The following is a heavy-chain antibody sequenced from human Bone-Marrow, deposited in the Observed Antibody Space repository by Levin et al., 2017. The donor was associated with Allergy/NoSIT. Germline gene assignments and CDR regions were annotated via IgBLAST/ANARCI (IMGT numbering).Heavy chain of an antibody. V-gene: IGHV4-61*01. Sequence: SQTLSLTCTVSGGSVSSGSYYWSWIRQPPGKGLEWIGYIYYSGSTNYNPSLKSRVTISVDTSKNQFSLKLSSVTAADTAVYYCARDRGTGTNAFDIWGQGTMVTVSS. D-gene: IGHD1-1*01. CDR2: IYYSGST. J-gene: IGHJ3*02. CDR3: ARDRGTGTNAFDI. CDR1: GGSVSSGSYY.